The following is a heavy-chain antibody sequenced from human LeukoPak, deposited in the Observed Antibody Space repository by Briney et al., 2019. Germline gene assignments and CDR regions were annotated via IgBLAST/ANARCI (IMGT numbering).Heavy chain of an antibody. CDR2: ISSSSSYI. CDR1: GFTFSSYS. CDR3: ARDNGSGWYVRWADFNWFDP. D-gene: IGHD6-19*01. Sequence: GGSLRLSCAVSGFTFSSYSMNWVRQAPGKGLEWVSSISSSSSYIYYADSVKGRFTISRDNAKNSLYLQMNSLRAEDTAVYYCARDNGSGWYVRWADFNWFDPWGQGTLVTVSS. V-gene: IGHV3-21*01. J-gene: IGHJ5*02.